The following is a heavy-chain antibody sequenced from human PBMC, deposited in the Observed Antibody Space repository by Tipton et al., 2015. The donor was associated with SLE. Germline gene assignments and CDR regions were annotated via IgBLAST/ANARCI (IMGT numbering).Heavy chain of an antibody. CDR3: AKDDSSGDY. Sequence: SLRLFCAASGFTFSSYAMSWVRQAPGKGLEWVSVIYSGGSTYYADSVKGRFAISRDNSKNTLYLQMNSLRAEDTAVYYCAKDDSSGDYWGQGTLVTVSS. CDR1: GFTFSSYA. CDR2: IYSGGST. D-gene: IGHD3-22*01. V-gene: IGHV3-23*03. J-gene: IGHJ4*02.